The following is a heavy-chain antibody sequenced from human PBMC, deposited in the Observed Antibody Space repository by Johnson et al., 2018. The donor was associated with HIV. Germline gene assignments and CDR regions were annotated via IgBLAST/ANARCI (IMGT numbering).Heavy chain of an antibody. CDR3: AKVGATVITPRGEAFDI. CDR2: FSDDGETT. Sequence: QVQLVESGGGVVQPGRSLRLSCAASGFTFRNCEMHWVRQAPGKGLEYVSGFSDDGETTYYANSVKGRVTISRDNAKNSLYLQMNSLRAEDTAVYYCAKVGATVITPRGEAFDIWGQGTMVTVSS. J-gene: IGHJ3*02. CDR1: GFTFRNCE. D-gene: IGHD4-23*01. V-gene: IGHV3-64*04.